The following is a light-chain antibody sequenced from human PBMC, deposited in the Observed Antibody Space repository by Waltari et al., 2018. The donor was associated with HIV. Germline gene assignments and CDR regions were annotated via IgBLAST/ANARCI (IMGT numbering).Light chain of an antibody. Sequence: QSALTQPPSASGSPGQSVTISCAGTSSDIGLYNFVSWYQHHPGKAPKLIISDVSRRPSGVPDRFPGSKSGNTASLTVSGLQADDEATYYCFSYAGNNFLLFGGGTKLTVL. J-gene: IGLJ2*01. CDR3: FSYAGNNFLL. V-gene: IGLV2-8*01. CDR1: SSDIGLYNF. CDR2: DVS.